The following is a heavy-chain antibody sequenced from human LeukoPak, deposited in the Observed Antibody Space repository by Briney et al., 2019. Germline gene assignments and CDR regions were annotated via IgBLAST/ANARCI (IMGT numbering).Heavy chain of an antibody. Sequence: ASVKVSCKASGYTFTSYDINWVRQATGQGLEWMGWMNPNSGNTGYAQKFQGRVTITRNTSISTAYMELSSLRSEDTAVYYCASSSSTDYYYYMDVWGKGTTVTVSS. J-gene: IGHJ6*03. CDR1: GYTFTSYD. CDR3: ASSSSTDYYYYMDV. V-gene: IGHV1-8*03. D-gene: IGHD6-6*01. CDR2: MNPNSGNT.